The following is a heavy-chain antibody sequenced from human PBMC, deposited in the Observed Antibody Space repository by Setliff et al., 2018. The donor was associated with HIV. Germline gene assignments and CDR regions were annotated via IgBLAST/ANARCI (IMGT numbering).Heavy chain of an antibody. J-gene: IGHJ4*02. Sequence: ASVTVSCKTSGYPFDSYGISWVRQAPGQGLEWMGWISAYIGDTKYAQRFQGRVTMTTDPSTPTAYMELRSLKSEDTAVYYCARAVGGSNYFDYSGYQDFWGQGTRVTVSS. D-gene: IGHD3-22*01. CDR1: GYPFDSYG. CDR3: ARAVGGSNYFDYSGYQDF. CDR2: ISAYIGDT. V-gene: IGHV1-18*01.